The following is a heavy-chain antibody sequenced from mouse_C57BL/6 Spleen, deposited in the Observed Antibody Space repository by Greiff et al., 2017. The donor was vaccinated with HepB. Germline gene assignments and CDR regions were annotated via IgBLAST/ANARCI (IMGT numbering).Heavy chain of an antibody. CDR2: IDPSDSYT. CDR1: GYTFTSYW. J-gene: IGHJ2*01. V-gene: IGHV1-59*01. CDR3: ARPTVVARDFDY. Sequence: VQLQQPGAELVRPGTSVKLSCKASGYTFTSYWMHWVKQRPGQGLEWIGVIDPSDSYTNYNQKFKGKATLTVDTSSSTAYMQLSSLTSEDSAVYYCARPTVVARDFDYWGQGTTLTVSS. D-gene: IGHD1-1*01.